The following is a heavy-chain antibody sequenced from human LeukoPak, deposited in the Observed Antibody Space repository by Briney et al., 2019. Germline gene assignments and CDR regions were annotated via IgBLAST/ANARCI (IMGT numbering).Heavy chain of an antibody. D-gene: IGHD1-26*01. CDR3: ARHRSGSYIRYFDF. J-gene: IGHJ4*02. CDR1: GDSINTSNYC. Sequence: KSSETLSLTCTVSGDSINTSNYCWGWIRQSTGKGLEWIGNIYYIGTSDYNPSLKSRVTISIDTSKNQFSLNLRSVTAADTAFYYCARHRSGSYIRYFDFWGQGALVTVSS. CDR2: IYYIGTS. V-gene: IGHV4-39*01.